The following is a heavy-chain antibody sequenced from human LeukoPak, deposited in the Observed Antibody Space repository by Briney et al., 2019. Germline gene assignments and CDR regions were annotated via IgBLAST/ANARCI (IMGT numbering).Heavy chain of an antibody. D-gene: IGHD3-10*01. J-gene: IGHJ4*02. Sequence: SETLSLTCTVSRGSVSSYYWSWIRQPPGKGLEWIGYVYYSGSTDYNPSLKSRVTMEVDTSKKQFSLKLSSVTAADTAVYYCARHSGLYVSGSSFDHWGQGSLVTVSS. CDR3: ARHSGLYVSGSSFDH. V-gene: IGHV4-59*08. CDR2: VYYSGST. CDR1: RGSVSSYY.